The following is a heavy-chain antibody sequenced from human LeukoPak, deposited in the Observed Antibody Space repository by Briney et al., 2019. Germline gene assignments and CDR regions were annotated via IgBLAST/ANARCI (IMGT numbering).Heavy chain of an antibody. CDR2: IYYSGST. J-gene: IGHJ4*02. V-gene: IGHV4-59*01. Sequence: SETLSLTCTVSGGSISSYYWSWIRQPPGKGLEWIGYIYYSGSTNYNPSLKSRVTISVDTSKNQFSLKLSSVTAADTAVYHCATIGSGYYSGFDYWGQGTLVTVSS. CDR1: GGSISSYY. D-gene: IGHD3-22*01. CDR3: ATIGSGYYSGFDY.